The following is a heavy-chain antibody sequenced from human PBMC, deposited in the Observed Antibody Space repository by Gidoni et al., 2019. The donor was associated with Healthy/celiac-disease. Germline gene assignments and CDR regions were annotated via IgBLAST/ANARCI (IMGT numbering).Heavy chain of an antibody. CDR3: AKDLIHYGSGSYYFDY. CDR1: GFTFSRYA. V-gene: IGHV3-23*01. Sequence: EVQLLESGGGLVQPGGSLRLSCAASGFTFSRYAMSWVRQAPGKGLEWVSAISGSGGSTYYADSVKGRFTISRDNSKNTLYLQMNSLRAEDTAVYYCAKDLIHYGSGSYYFDYWGQGTLVTVSS. CDR2: ISGSGGST. D-gene: IGHD3-10*01. J-gene: IGHJ4*02.